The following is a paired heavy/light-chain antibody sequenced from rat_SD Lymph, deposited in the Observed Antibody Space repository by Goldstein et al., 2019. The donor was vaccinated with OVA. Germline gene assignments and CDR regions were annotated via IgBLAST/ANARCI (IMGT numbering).Light chain of an antibody. V-gene: IGKV22S4*01. CDR3: LQHDRWPLT. Sequence: DIQMTQSPSFLSASVGDRVTINCKASQNINMFLNWYQQKLGEAPKLLIYNTNSLQTDIPSRFSGSGSGTDFTLTISSLQPEDVATYFCLQHDRWPLTFGSGTKLEIK. CDR1: QNINMF. CDR2: NTN. J-gene: IGKJ5*01.
Heavy chain of an antibody. Sequence: EVQLVESGGGLVQPGRSLKLSCLASGFTFRNYGMNWIRQAPGKGLEWVASISSGSSYIYHADTLKGRFTISREDAKNSLYLQMTSLRSEDTAFYYCTRHWAMGITPYFFDHWGQGVMVTVSS. V-gene: IGHV5-34*01. CDR1: GFTFRNYG. J-gene: IGHJ2*01. CDR2: ISSGSSYI. D-gene: IGHD1-9*01. CDR3: TRHWAMGITPYFFDH.